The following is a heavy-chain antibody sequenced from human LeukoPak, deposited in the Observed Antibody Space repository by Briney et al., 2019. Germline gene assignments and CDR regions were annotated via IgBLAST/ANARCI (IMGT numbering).Heavy chain of an antibody. D-gene: IGHD3-10*01. V-gene: IGHV3-23*01. J-gene: IGHJ4*02. Sequence: GGSLRLSCAVSGITLSNYGMSWVRQAPGKGLEWVAGLGGSGGGTNYADSVQGRFTISRDNPKNTLYLQMNSLRAEDTAVYFCAKRGVVIRVFLVGFHKEAYYFDSWGQGALVTVSS. CDR1: GITLSNYG. CDR2: LGGSGGGT. CDR3: AKRGVVIRVFLVGFHKEAYYFDS.